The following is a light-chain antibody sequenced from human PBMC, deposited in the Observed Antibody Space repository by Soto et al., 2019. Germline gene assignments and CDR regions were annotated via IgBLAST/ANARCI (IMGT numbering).Light chain of an antibody. V-gene: IGLV2-14*01. J-gene: IGLJ2*01. CDR3: SSYTSGTSLLV. CDR1: TSEVAELIS. CDR2: EVS. Sequence: QSALTQPASVSGPPGQSVTISFTGTTSEVAELISVSWYLQPPAKASKLRIYEVSNRPSGVSHRFSGSKSGNTASLAISGLLAEDESDYYCSSYTSGTSLLVFGGGTKLPVL.